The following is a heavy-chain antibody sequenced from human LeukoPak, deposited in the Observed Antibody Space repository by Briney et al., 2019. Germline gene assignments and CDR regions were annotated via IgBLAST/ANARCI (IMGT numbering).Heavy chain of an antibody. CDR3: ARQYYYGSGRYSDY. CDR1: AYSFTSYW. J-gene: IGHJ4*02. CDR2: ICPGVVDT. D-gene: IGHD3-10*01. Sequence: GESLQFFCKGSAYSFTSYWICCVRQVRRQGLEWMGFICPGVVDTRYSPSFQGQVSISADKSISTAYLQWSSLKASDTAIYYCARQYYYGSGRYSDYWGQGTLVTVSS. V-gene: IGHV5-51*01.